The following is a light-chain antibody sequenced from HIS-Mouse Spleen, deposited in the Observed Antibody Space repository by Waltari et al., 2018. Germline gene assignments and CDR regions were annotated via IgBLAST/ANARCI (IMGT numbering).Light chain of an antibody. CDR3: SSYTSSSTYV. V-gene: IGLV2-14*01. CDR2: EVS. J-gene: IGLJ1*01. Sequence: QSALTQPASVSGSPGQSITIPCTGTSSAVGGYNYVFWYQQHPGKAPKLMIYEVSNRPSGVSNRFSGSKSGNTASLTISGLQAEDEADYYCSSYTSSSTYVFGTGTKVTVL. CDR1: SSAVGGYNY.